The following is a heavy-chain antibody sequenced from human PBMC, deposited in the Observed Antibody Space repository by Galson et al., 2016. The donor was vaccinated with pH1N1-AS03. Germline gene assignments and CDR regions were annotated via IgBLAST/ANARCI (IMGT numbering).Heavy chain of an antibody. D-gene: IGHD2-2*01. CDR1: GGSISSDGYY. CDR3: ARATTGTRPTYCSRTTCYAWGLFDN. CDR2: IYSNGGT. Sequence: TLSLTCTVSGGSISSDGYYWSWIRQHPEKGLEWLGNIYSNGGTYYNPSLKSRITISVDTSKNNFSLNLVSVTAADTAVYYCARATTGTRPTYCSRTTCYAWGLFDNWGQGTLVTVSS. J-gene: IGHJ4*02. V-gene: IGHV4-31*03.